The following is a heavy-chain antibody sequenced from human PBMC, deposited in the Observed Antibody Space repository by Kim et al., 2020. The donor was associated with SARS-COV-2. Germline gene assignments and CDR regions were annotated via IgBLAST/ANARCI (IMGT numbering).Heavy chain of an antibody. D-gene: IGHD4-17*01. CDR3: ARDRSTVVTDDACDI. V-gene: IGHV4-59*01. J-gene: IGHJ3*02. Sequence: PTLKGRVTISIDTSTNQFSLKLSSVTAADTAVYYCARDRSTVVTDDACDIWGQGTMVTVSS.